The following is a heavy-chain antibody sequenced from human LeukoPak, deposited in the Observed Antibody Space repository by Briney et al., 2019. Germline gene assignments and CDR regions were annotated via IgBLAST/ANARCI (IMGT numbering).Heavy chain of an antibody. Sequence: SSETLSLTCTVSGGSISSYYWSWIRQPPGKGLEWIGYIYYSGSTNYNPSLKSRVTISVDTSKNQFSLKLSSVTAVDTAVYYCARYSAAAGSNWFDPWGQGTLVTVSS. CDR1: GGSISSYY. D-gene: IGHD6-13*01. CDR3: ARYSAAAGSNWFDP. J-gene: IGHJ5*02. V-gene: IGHV4-59*08. CDR2: IYYSGST.